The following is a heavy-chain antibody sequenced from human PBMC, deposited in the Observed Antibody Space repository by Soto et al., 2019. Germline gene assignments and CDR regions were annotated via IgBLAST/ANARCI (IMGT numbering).Heavy chain of an antibody. Sequence: QVQLVQSGAEEKKPGASVKVSCKASGYTFTNYAIHWVRQAPGQRLEWMGWINTGNGNAKYSQNFQGRVTVTRDTSASTAYMGLSTLGSEDTAVYYCARGTWRYSFDYWGQGTLVTVSS. CDR1: GYTFTNYA. J-gene: IGHJ4*02. V-gene: IGHV1-3*04. CDR2: INTGNGNA. D-gene: IGHD5-12*01. CDR3: ARGTWRYSFDY.